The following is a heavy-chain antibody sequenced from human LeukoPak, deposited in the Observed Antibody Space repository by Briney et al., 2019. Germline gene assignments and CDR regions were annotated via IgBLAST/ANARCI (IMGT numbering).Heavy chain of an antibody. V-gene: IGHV1-2*02. D-gene: IGHD3-16*02. CDR1: GYTFTGYY. J-gene: IGHJ4*02. CDR2: INPNSGGT. CDR3: AKEWGFLGELSSFDY. Sequence: ASVKVSCKASGYTFTGYYMHWVRQAPGQGLEWMGWINPNSGGTNYAQKFQGRVTMTRDTSISTAYMELSRLRSDDTAVYYCAKEWGFLGELSSFDYWGQGTLVTVSS.